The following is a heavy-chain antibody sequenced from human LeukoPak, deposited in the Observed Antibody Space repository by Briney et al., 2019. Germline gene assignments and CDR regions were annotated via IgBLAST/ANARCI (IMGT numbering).Heavy chain of an antibody. Sequence: GGSLRLSCAASGFTFSSYSMNWVRQAPGKGLEWVSSISSSSSYIYYADSVKGRFTISRDNAKNSLYLQMNSLRAEDTAVYYCARAYYDFWSGYYSHYMDVWGKGTTVTVSS. D-gene: IGHD3-3*01. V-gene: IGHV3-21*01. CDR2: ISSSSSYI. CDR1: GFTFSSYS. CDR3: ARAYYDFWSGYYSHYMDV. J-gene: IGHJ6*03.